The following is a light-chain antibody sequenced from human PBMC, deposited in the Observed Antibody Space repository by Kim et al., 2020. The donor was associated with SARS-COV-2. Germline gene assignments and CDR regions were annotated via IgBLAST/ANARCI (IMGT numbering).Light chain of an antibody. J-gene: IGKJ4*01. V-gene: IGKV3-11*01. CDR3: QQRNKWPPLS. CDR1: HSVSNY. Sequence: SPGESATLSCRASHSVSNYLAWYQQKPGQTPRLLIYDASNRATGIPARFSGSGSGTDFTLTISSLEPEDFAVYYCQQRNKWPPLSFGGGTKVDIK. CDR2: DAS.